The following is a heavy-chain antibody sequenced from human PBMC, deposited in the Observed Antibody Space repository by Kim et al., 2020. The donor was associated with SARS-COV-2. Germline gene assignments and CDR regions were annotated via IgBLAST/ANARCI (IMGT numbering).Heavy chain of an antibody. V-gene: IGHV1-46*01. Sequence: RYAQKFKGRVTMTRDTSTSTVYMELSSLRAEDTAVYYCAGGQSSPNAFDIWGQGTMVTVSS. J-gene: IGHJ3*02. CDR3: AGGQSSPNAFDI.